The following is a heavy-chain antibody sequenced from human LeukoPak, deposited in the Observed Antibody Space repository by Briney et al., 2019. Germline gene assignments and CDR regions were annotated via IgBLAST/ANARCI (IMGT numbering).Heavy chain of an antibody. CDR3: ASLPDYDSGNWFDP. CDR2: INHSGST. J-gene: IGHJ5*02. Sequence: SETPSLTCAVYGGSFSGYYWTWIRQPPGKGLEWIGEINHSGSTNYNSSLKSRVTISIDTSKNQFSLKLSSVTAADTAVCYCASLPDYDSGNWFDPWGQGTLVTVPS. CDR1: GGSFSGYY. D-gene: IGHD3-16*01. V-gene: IGHV4-34*01.